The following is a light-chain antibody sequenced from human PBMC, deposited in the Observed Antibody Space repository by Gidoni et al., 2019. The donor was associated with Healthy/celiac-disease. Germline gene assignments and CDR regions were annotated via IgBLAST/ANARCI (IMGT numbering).Light chain of an antibody. CDR1: QSVSSY. V-gene: IGKV3-11*01. CDR2: HAS. J-gene: IGKJ3*01. CDR3: QQRSNWPPT. Sequence: EIVLTESPATLSLSPWERATLSCRASQSVSSYLAWYQQKPGQAPRLLIYHASNRATGIPARFSGSGSGTDFTLTISSLEPEDFAVYYCQQRSNWPPTFGPGTKVDI.